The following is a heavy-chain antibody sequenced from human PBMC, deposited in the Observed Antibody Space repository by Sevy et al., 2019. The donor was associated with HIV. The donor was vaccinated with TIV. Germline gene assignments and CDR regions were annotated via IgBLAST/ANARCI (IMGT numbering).Heavy chain of an antibody. V-gene: IGHV3-30*18. CDR2: ISYDGSNK. D-gene: IGHD5-12*01. Sequence: GGCLRLSCAASGFTFSSYGMHWVRQAPGKGLEWVAVISYDGSNKYYADSVKGRFTISRDNSKNTLYLQMNSLRAEDTAVYYCAKEYVDIVATITVYYFDYWGQGTLVTVSS. CDR3: AKEYVDIVATITVYYFDY. J-gene: IGHJ4*02. CDR1: GFTFSSYG.